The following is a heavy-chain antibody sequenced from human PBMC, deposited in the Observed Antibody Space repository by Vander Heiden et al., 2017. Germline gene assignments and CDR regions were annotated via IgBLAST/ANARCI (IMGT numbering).Heavy chain of an antibody. D-gene: IGHD1-7*01. CDR2: ISWNSGSV. CDR1: GFTFDDYA. CDR3: AKDIKYNWNYGRFDY. Sequence: EVQLVESGGGLVQPGRSLRLSCAASGFTFDDYAMHWVRQAPGKGLEWVSGISWNSGSVGYADSVKGRFTISRDNAKNSLYLQMNSLRAEDTALYYCAKDIKYNWNYGRFDYWGQGTLVTVSS. V-gene: IGHV3-9*01. J-gene: IGHJ4*02.